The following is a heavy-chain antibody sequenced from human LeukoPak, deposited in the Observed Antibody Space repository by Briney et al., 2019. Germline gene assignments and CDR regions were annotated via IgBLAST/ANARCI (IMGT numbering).Heavy chain of an antibody. J-gene: IGHJ4*02. CDR1: GFTFSTYW. V-gene: IGHV3-7*01. CDR2: IKEDESAK. CDR3: ARDVGGSLDY. Sequence: GGSLRLSCTASGFTFSTYWMAWVRQAPGKGLEWVANIKEDESAKHQADSVKGRFTISRDNAQNSMYLQMSSLRGEDTAVYYCARDVGGSLDYWGQRTLVTVSS. D-gene: IGHD1-26*01.